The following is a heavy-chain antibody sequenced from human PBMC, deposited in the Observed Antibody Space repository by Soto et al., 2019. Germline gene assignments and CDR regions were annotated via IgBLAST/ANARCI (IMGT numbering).Heavy chain of an antibody. CDR2: INHSGST. Sequence: SETLSLTCAVYGGSFSGYYWSWIRQPPGRGLEWIGEINHSGSTNYNPSLKSRVTISVDTSKNQFSLKLSSVTAADTAVYYCARGLPFYYYYGMDVWGQGTTVTVSS. J-gene: IGHJ6*02. V-gene: IGHV4-34*01. CDR1: GGSFSGYY. CDR3: ARGLPFYYYYGMDV.